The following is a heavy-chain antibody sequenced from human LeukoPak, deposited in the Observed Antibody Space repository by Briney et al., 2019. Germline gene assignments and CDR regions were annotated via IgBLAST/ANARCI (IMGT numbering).Heavy chain of an antibody. V-gene: IGHV3-48*03. CDR2: ITSSSSTI. J-gene: IGHJ3*01. D-gene: IGHD2-21*01. Sequence: GRSLRLSCAASGFTFSSYEMNWIRQAPGKGLEWVAYITSSSSTIYYADSVKGRFTISRDNAKNSLSLQLSSLRGEDTALYYCARGDSSSILINDAFDFWGQGTMVTVSS. CDR3: ARGDSSSILINDAFDF. CDR1: GFTFSSYE.